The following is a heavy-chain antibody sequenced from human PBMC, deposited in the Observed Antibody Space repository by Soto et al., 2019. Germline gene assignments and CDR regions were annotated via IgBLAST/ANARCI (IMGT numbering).Heavy chain of an antibody. CDR3: AAGIVVVPYYYYYGMDV. Sequence: AVKVSCKASGFTFTSSAVQWVRQARGQRLEWIGWIVVGSGNTNYAQKFQERVTITRDMSTSTAYMELSSLRSEDTAVYYCAAGIVVVPYYYYYGMDVWGQGTTVTVSS. CDR1: GFTFTSSA. D-gene: IGHD2-2*01. J-gene: IGHJ6*02. V-gene: IGHV1-58*01. CDR2: IVVGSGNT.